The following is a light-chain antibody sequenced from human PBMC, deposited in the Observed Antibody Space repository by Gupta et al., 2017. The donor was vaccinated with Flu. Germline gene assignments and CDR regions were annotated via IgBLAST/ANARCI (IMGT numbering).Light chain of an antibody. V-gene: IGLV3-1*01. Sequence: SYELTQPPSVSVSPGQTASITCSGDKLGDKYACWYQQKPGQSPGLVIYQDSKRPSGIPERFSGSNSGNTATLTISGTQAMDEADYYCQAWDSSTYVFGTGTKVTVL. CDR2: QDS. CDR3: QAWDSSTYV. CDR1: KLGDKY. J-gene: IGLJ1*01.